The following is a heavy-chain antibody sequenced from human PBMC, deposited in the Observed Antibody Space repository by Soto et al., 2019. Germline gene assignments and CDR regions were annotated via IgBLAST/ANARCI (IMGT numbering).Heavy chain of an antibody. Sequence: ASVKVSCKASGYTFTSYYMHWVRQAPGQGLEWMGLINPSGGSTSYARKFQGRVTVTRDPSTSTVDMELSSLRSEDTAVYYCARGVGATRSYFDYWGQGTLVTVSS. CDR1: GYTFTSYY. CDR3: ARGVGATRSYFDY. J-gene: IGHJ4*02. CDR2: INPSGGST. D-gene: IGHD1-26*01. V-gene: IGHV1-46*01.